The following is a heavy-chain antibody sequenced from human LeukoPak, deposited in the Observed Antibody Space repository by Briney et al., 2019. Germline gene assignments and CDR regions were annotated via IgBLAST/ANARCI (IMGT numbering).Heavy chain of an antibody. J-gene: IGHJ4*02. CDR1: GFTFSTYA. V-gene: IGHV3-23*01. Sequence: GGSLRLSCAASGFTFSTYAMSWVRQAPGKGLEWVSVVSGTGGRTYYADSVKGRFTVSRDNSENTLYLQMNNLRVEDTAVYYCATRWSLDSWGQGTLVTVSS. CDR2: VSGTGGRT. CDR3: ATRWSLDS. D-gene: IGHD3-16*02.